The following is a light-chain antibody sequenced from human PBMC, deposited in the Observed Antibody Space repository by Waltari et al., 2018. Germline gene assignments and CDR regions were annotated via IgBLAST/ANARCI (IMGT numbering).Light chain of an antibody. Sequence: EIVMTQSPATLSVSPGERATLSCRASQSVSSYLAWYQQKPGQAPRLLIYGASTRATGIPARFSGSGSGTEFTLTISILQSEDFAVYYCQQYNNWPLTFGQGTRLEIK. CDR1: QSVSSY. J-gene: IGKJ5*01. CDR3: QQYNNWPLT. CDR2: GAS. V-gene: IGKV3-15*01.